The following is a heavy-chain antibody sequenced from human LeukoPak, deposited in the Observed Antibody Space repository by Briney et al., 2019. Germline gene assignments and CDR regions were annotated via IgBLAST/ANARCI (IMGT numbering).Heavy chain of an antibody. CDR3: ARDGITGTGAYYYGMDV. J-gene: IGHJ6*02. CDR2: IYYSGST. Sequence: SETLSLTCAVYGGSFSGYYWSWIRQPPGKGLEWIGYIYYSGSTNYNPSLKSRVIISVDTSKNQFSLKLSSVTAADTAVYYCARDGITGTGAYYYGMDVWGQGTTVTVSS. V-gene: IGHV4-59*01. D-gene: IGHD1-20*01. CDR1: GGSFSGYY.